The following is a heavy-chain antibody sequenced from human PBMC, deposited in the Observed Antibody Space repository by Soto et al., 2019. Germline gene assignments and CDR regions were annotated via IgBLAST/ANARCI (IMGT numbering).Heavy chain of an antibody. D-gene: IGHD3-3*01. J-gene: IGHJ6*02. CDR3: ANIGRGYGFWSGYPGMDV. Sequence: GGSLRLSCAASGLTFSSYAMSWVRQAPGKGLEWVSAISGSGGSTYYADSVKGRFTISRDNSKNTLYLQMNSLRAEDTAVYYCANIGRGYGFWSGYPGMDVWGQGTTVTVSS. V-gene: IGHV3-23*01. CDR1: GLTFSSYA. CDR2: ISGSGGST.